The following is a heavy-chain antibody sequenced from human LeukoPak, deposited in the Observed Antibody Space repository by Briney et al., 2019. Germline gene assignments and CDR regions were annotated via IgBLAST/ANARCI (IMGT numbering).Heavy chain of an antibody. Sequence: PGGSLRPSCAATGFTFSSYSMTWVRQTPGKGLEWVSSISSGSSYIYYADSVKGRFTISRDNAKNSLYLQMNSLRAEDTAVYYCARDFRTQLDGYSPPYHFDYWGQGTLVTVSS. V-gene: IGHV3-21*01. CDR1: GFTFSSYS. D-gene: IGHD5-24*01. CDR3: ARDFRTQLDGYSPPYHFDY. J-gene: IGHJ4*02. CDR2: ISSGSSYI.